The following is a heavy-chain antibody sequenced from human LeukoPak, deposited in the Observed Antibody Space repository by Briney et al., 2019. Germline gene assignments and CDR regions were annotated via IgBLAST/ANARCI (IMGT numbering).Heavy chain of an antibody. CDR2: ISYDGSNK. Sequence: GRSLRLSCAASGFTFSSYAMHWVRQAPGKGLEWVAVISYDGSNKYYADPVKGRFTISKDNSKNTLYLQMNSLRAEDTAVYYCARTTTVVTTFDYWGQGTLVTVS. V-gene: IGHV3-30*04. D-gene: IGHD4-23*01. J-gene: IGHJ4*02. CDR1: GFTFSSYA. CDR3: ARTTTVVTTFDY.